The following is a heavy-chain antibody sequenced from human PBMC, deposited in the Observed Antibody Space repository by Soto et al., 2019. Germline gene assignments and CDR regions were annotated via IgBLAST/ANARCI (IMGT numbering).Heavy chain of an antibody. D-gene: IGHD5-18*01. V-gene: IGHV1-69*02. Sequence: QVQLVQSGAEVKKPGSSVKVSCKASGGTFSRYTFSWVRQAPGQGLEWMGRIIPMLGIANYAQKFQGRVTITAYKSTSTAYMELSSLRSEDTAVYYCANRGYSDGFVIYWGQGTLVTVSS. CDR1: GGTFSRYT. CDR2: IIPMLGIA. CDR3: ANRGYSDGFVIY. J-gene: IGHJ4*02.